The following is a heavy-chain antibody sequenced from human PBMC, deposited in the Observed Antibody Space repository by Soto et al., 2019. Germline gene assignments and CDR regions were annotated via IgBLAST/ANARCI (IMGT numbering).Heavy chain of an antibody. CDR3: ARHYTSFDY. V-gene: IGHV4-34*01. D-gene: IGHD2-2*02. J-gene: IGHJ4*02. CDR2: INHSGST. Sequence: SETLSLTCAVYGGSFSGYYWSWIRQPPGKGLEWIGEINHSGSTNYNPSLKSRVTISVDTSKNQFSLKLSSVTAADTAVYYCARHYTSFDYWGQGTLVTVSS. CDR1: GGSFSGYY.